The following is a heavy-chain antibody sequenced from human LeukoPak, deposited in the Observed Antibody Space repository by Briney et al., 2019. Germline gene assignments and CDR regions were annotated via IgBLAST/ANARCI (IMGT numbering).Heavy chain of an antibody. CDR2: IKSKTDGGTT. V-gene: IGHV3-15*01. D-gene: IGHD3-10*01. J-gene: IGHJ5*02. CDR1: GFTFSNAW. CDR3: TTQRIAMVRGVKVWFDP. Sequence: PGGSLRLSCAASGFTFSNAWMSWVRQAPGKGLEWVGRIKSKTDGGTTDYAAPVKGRFTISRDDSKNTLYLQMNSLKTEDTAVYYCTTQRIAMVRGVKVWFDPWGQGTLVTVAS.